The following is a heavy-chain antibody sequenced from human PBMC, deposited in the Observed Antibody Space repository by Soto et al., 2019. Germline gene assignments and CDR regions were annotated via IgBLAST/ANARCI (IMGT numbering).Heavy chain of an antibody. Sequence: EVQLVESGGGLVKPGGSLRLSCAASGFTFSNAWMSWVRQAPGKGLEWVGRIKSKTDRGTTDYAAPVKGRFTISRDDSKNTLYLQMNSLKTEDTALYYCTTDGGITMVRGLNGIGYWGHGTLVTVSS. CDR1: GFTFSNAW. CDR3: TTDGGITMVRGLNGIGY. J-gene: IGHJ4*01. CDR2: IKSKTDRGTT. V-gene: IGHV3-15*01. D-gene: IGHD3-10*01.